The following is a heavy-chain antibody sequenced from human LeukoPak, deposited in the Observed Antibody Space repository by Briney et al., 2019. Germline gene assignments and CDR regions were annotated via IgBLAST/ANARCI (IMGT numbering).Heavy chain of an antibody. CDR3: ARDSIMGGAHY. D-gene: IGHD3-16*01. J-gene: IGHJ4*02. Sequence: SETLSLTCTVSGYSISSGYYWGWIRQPPGKGLEWIGSIYHSGSTYYNPSLKSRVTISVDTSKNQFSLKLSSVTAADTAVYYCARDSIMGGAHYWGQGTLVTVSS. CDR1: GYSISSGYY. CDR2: IYHSGST. V-gene: IGHV4-38-2*02.